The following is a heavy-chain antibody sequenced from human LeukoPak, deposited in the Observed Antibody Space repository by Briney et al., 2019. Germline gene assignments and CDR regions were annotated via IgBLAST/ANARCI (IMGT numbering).Heavy chain of an antibody. CDR2: IYYSGST. J-gene: IGHJ6*03. CDR1: GGSISSSSYY. Sequence: SETLSLTCTVSGGSISSSSYYWGWIRQPPGKGLEWIGSIYYSGSTYYNPSLKSRVTISVDTSKNQFSLKLSSVTAADTAVYYCARVVPAAIYIYYYYYYMDVWGKGTTVTVSS. CDR3: ARVVPAAIYIYYYYYYMDV. D-gene: IGHD2-2*01. V-gene: IGHV4-39*01.